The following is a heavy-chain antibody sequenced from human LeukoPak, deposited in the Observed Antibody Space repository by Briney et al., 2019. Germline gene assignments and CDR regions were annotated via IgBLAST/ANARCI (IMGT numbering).Heavy chain of an antibody. J-gene: IGHJ6*02. V-gene: IGHV4-34*01. Sequence: SETLSLTCAVYGDSFSGYYWSWLRQPPGKGLEWVGEINHSGSTNYNPSLKSRVTISVDTSKNQFSLKLSSVTAADTAVYYCAGSSWIHYYYYGMDVWGQGTTVTVSS. CDR2: INHSGST. CDR1: GDSFSGYY. CDR3: AGSSWIHYYYYGMDV. D-gene: IGHD6-13*01.